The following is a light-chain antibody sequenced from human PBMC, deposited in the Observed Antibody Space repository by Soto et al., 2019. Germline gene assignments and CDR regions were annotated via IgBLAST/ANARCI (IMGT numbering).Light chain of an antibody. V-gene: IGLV3-9*01. J-gene: IGLJ2*01. CDR2: RDR. Sequence: SYELTQPLSVSVALGQTALITCGGNDIGSKNVHWYQQKPGQAPVLVLYRDRNRPSGIPERVSGSNSGNTATLTISRAQVVDEADYYCQVWDSSTVVFGGGTKLTVL. CDR3: QVWDSSTVV. CDR1: DIGSKN.